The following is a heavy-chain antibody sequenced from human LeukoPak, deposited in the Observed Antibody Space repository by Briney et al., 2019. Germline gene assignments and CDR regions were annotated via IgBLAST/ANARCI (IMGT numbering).Heavy chain of an antibody. J-gene: IGHJ6*03. CDR2: FYYSGST. CDR3: ARVLWAATQHYYYYYYTDV. V-gene: IGHV4-39*01. D-gene: IGHD2-15*01. CDR1: GGSISTSTYY. Sequence: SETLSLTCTVSGGSISTSTYYWGWVRQPPGKGLEWIGSFYYSGSTYYNPSLKSRVTISVDTSKNQFSLKLSSVTAADTAVYYCARVLWAATQHYYYYYYTDVWGKGTTVTVSS.